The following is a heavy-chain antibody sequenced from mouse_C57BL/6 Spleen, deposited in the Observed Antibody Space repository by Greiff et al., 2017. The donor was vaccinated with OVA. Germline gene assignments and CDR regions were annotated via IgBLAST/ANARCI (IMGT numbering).Heavy chain of an antibody. V-gene: IGHV1-59*01. J-gene: IGHJ1*03. D-gene: IGHD2-5*01. CDR1: GYTFTSYW. Sequence: QVQLKQPGAELVRPGTSVKLSCKASGYTFTSYWMHWVKQRPGQGLEWIGVIDPSDSYTNYNQKFKGKATLTVDTSSSTAYMQLSSLTSEDSAVYYCARSYSSYGYFDVWGTGTTVTVAS. CDR3: ARSYSSYGYFDV. CDR2: IDPSDSYT.